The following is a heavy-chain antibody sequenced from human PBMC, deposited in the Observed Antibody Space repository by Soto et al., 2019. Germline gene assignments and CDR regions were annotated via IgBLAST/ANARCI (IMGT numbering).Heavy chain of an antibody. Sequence: GESLKISCKGSGYSFTNFWIGWVRQVPGKGLEWMGIIYPGDSDTRYSPSFQGQVTLSADKSISTAYLQWSSLKASDTAMYYCARTSAAGKYYYGMDVWGQGTTVTVSS. D-gene: IGHD6-13*01. V-gene: IGHV5-51*01. CDR1: GYSFTNFW. CDR2: IYPGDSDT. J-gene: IGHJ6*02. CDR3: ARTSAAGKYYYGMDV.